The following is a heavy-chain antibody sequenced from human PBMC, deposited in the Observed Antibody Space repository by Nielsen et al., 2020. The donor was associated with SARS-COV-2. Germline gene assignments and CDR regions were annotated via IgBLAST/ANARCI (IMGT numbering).Heavy chain of an antibody. CDR3: ARGSTVVTRVFQH. CDR2: FDPEDGET. V-gene: IGHV1-24*01. Sequence: ASVKVSCKVSGYTLTELSMHWVRQAPGKGLEWMGGFDPEDGETIYAQKFQGRVTMTRDTSASTAYMELSSLRSEDTAVYYCARGSTVVTRVFQHWGQGTLVTVSS. J-gene: IGHJ1*01. CDR1: GYTLTELS. D-gene: IGHD4-23*01.